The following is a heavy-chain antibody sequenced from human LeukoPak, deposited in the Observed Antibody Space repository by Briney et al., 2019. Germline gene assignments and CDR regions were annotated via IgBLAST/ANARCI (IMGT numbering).Heavy chain of an antibody. Sequence: GGSLRLSCAASGFTFSSYAMHWVRQAPGKGLEWVTIISYDGSNKYYADSVKGRFTISRDNSKNTLNLQMNSLRAEDTAVYYCAKYRSGTVPNFDYWGQGTLVTVSS. CDR2: ISYDGSNK. J-gene: IGHJ4*02. CDR1: GFTFSSYA. V-gene: IGHV3-30-3*02. D-gene: IGHD6-13*01. CDR3: AKYRSGTVPNFDY.